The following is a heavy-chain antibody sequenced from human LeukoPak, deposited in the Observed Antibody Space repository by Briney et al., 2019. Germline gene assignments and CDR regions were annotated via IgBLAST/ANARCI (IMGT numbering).Heavy chain of an antibody. D-gene: IGHD2-2*01. CDR1: GFTFSSYA. Sequence: GGSLRLSCAASGFTFSSYAMSWARQAPGKGLEWVSAISGSGGSTYYADSVKGRFTISRDNSKNTLYLQMNSLRAEDTAVYYCAKGENIVVVPAAAYYYYYGMDVWGKGTTVTVSS. V-gene: IGHV3-23*01. CDR2: ISGSGGST. J-gene: IGHJ6*04. CDR3: AKGENIVVVPAAAYYYYYGMDV.